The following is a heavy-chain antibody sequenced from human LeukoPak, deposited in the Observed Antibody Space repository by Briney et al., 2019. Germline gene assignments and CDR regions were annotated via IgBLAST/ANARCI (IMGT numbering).Heavy chain of an antibody. Sequence: SQTLSLTCTVSGGSVSSGNYYWTWIRQPAGKGLEWIGRIYTSGSTNYNPSLKSRVTISVDTSKNQFSLKLSSVTAADTAVYYCARRVGATKAPFDYWGQGTLVTVSS. D-gene: IGHD1-26*01. CDR1: GGSVSSGNYY. CDR3: ARRVGATKAPFDY. CDR2: IYTSGST. J-gene: IGHJ4*02. V-gene: IGHV4-61*02.